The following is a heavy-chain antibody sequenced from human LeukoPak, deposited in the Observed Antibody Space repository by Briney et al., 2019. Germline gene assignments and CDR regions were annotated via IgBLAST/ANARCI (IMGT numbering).Heavy chain of an antibody. V-gene: IGHV4-59*02. CDR2: IYYSGST. CDR3: ARYNSAAAGNTA. D-gene: IGHD6-13*01. Sequence: SETLSLTCTVSGGSVSSYYWSWIRQPPGKGLEWIGYIYYSGSTNYNPSLKSRVTISVDTSKNQFSLKLSSVTAADTAVYYCARYNSAAAGNTAWGQGTLVTVSS. J-gene: IGHJ5*02. CDR1: GGSVSSYY.